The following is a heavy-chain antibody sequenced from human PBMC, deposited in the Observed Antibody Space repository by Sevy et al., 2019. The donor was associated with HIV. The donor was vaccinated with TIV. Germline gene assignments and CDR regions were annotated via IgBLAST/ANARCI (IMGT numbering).Heavy chain of an antibody. D-gene: IGHD2-15*01. CDR1: GFTFSSYA. V-gene: IGHV3-21*01. Sequence: GGSLRLSCAASGFTFSSYAMSWVRQAPGKGLEWVSSISNSGTYIYYAASVRGRFTISRDNAKNTLYLQMNSLRAEDTAVYYCARVGGTYCSGGSCYHYYYYYGMDVWGQGTTVTVSS. J-gene: IGHJ6*02. CDR3: ARVGGTYCSGGSCYHYYYYYGMDV. CDR2: ISNSGTYI.